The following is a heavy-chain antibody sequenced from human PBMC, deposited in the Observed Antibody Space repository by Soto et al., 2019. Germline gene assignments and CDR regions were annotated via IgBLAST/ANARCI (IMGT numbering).Heavy chain of an antibody. J-gene: IGHJ6*03. Sequence: ASVKVSCKASGYTFTSYAMHWVRQAPGQRLEWMGWINAGNGNTKYSQKFQGRVTITRDTSASTAYMELSSLRSEDTAVYYCAKPSAQLSGSEPPADLENYYMDVWGKGTTVTVSS. CDR3: AKPSAQLSGSEPPADLENYYMDV. V-gene: IGHV1-3*01. D-gene: IGHD3-10*01. CDR2: INAGNGNT. CDR1: GYTFTSYA.